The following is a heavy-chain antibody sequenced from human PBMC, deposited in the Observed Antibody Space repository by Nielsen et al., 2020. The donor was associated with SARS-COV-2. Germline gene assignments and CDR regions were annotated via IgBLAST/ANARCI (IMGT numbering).Heavy chain of an antibody. V-gene: IGHV3-21*04. CDR3: ARRRRYCSGGSCYFYYFDY. CDR1: GFTFRSYS. J-gene: IGHJ4*02. CDR2: ISSSSSYI. Sequence: GGSLRLSCAASGFTFRSYSMNWVRQAPGKGLEWVSSISSSSSYIYYADSVKGRFTISRDNAKNSLYLQMNSLRAEDTALYYCARRRRYCSGGSCYFYYFDYWGQGTLVTVSS. D-gene: IGHD2-15*01.